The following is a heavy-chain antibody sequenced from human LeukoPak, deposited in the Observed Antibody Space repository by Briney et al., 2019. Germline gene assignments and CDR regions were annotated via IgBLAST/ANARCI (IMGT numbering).Heavy chain of an antibody. CDR3: ARVRYYGAYYFDY. CDR1: GGSTSSYY. J-gene: IGHJ4*02. Sequence: SETLSLTCTVSGGSTSSYYWSWIRQPAGKGLEWIGRIYTSGSTNYNPSLKSRVTMSVDTSKNQFSLKLSSVTAEDTAVYYCARVRYYGAYYFDYWGQGTLVTVSS. V-gene: IGHV4-4*07. CDR2: IYTSGST. D-gene: IGHD3-3*01.